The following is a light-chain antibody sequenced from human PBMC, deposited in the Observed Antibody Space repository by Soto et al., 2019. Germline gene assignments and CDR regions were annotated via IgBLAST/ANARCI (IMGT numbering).Light chain of an antibody. CDR1: STDVGNYNY. V-gene: IGLV2-8*01. CDR2: DVN. Sequence: QSALTQPPSASGSPGQSLTISCTGTSTDVGNYNYVSWYQQHPGKAPKLMISDVNRRPSGVPDRFSGSKSGNTASLTVSGLQAEDEAGYYCSSYAGSNNRVFGGGTKVTVL. CDR3: SSYAGSNNRV. J-gene: IGLJ3*02.